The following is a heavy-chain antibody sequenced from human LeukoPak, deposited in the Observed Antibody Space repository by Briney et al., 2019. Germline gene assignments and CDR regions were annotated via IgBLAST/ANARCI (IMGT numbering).Heavy chain of an antibody. CDR3: ARTAYYYDNSGYDDAFDI. D-gene: IGHD3-22*01. J-gene: IGHJ3*02. V-gene: IGHV3-48*04. Sequence: GGSLRLSCVVSGFTFSNYSMNWVRQAPGKGLEWVSHISRSGSTRYYADSLKGRFTISRDNAKNSLYLQMNSLRAEDTAVYYCARTAYYYDNSGYDDAFDIWGQGTMVTVSS. CDR2: ISRSGSTR. CDR1: GFTFSNYS.